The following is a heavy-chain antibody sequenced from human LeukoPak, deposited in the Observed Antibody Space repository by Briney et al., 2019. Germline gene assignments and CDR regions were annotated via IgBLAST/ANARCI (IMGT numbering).Heavy chain of an antibody. CDR1: GGSFSGYY. J-gene: IGHJ4*02. CDR3: ARRAYSGSYSKIRHFDY. V-gene: IGHV4-34*01. D-gene: IGHD1-26*01. Sequence: SETLSLTCAVYGGSFSGYYWSWIRQPPGKGLEWIGEINHSGSTNYNPSLKSRVTISVDTSKNQFSLKLSSVTAADTAVYYCARRAYSGSYSKIRHFDYWGQXTLVTVSS. CDR2: INHSGST.